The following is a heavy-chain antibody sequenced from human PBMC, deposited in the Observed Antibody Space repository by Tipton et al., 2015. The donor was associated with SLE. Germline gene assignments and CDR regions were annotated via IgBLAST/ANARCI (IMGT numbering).Heavy chain of an antibody. J-gene: IGHJ2*01. CDR2: IYTSGST. V-gene: IGHV4-61*09. Sequence: TLSLTCTVSGGSISSGSYYWCWIRQPAGKGLEWIGHIYTSGSTNYNPSLKSRVTISVDTSKNQFSLKLSSVTAADTAVYYCASGAGDWYFDLWGRGTLVTVSS. CDR3: ASGAGDWYFDL. CDR1: GGSISSGSYY. D-gene: IGHD3-10*01.